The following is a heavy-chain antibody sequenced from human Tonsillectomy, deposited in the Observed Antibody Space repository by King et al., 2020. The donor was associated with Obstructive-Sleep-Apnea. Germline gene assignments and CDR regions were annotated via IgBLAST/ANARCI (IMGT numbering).Heavy chain of an antibody. CDR1: GFTFDDYA. CDR2: ISWNSGSI. CDR3: AKDSFPIAVAGTYYFDY. Sequence: VQLVESGGGLVQPGRSLRLSCAASGFTFDDYAMHWVRQAPGKGLEWVSGISWNSGSIGYADSVKGRFTISRDNAKNYLYLQMNSLRAEDTALYYCAKDSFPIAVAGTYYFDYWGQGTLVTVSS. J-gene: IGHJ4*02. V-gene: IGHV3-9*01. D-gene: IGHD6-19*01.